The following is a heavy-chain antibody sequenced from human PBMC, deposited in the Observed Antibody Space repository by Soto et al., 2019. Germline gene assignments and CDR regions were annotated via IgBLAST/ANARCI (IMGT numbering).Heavy chain of an antibody. D-gene: IGHD7-27*01. J-gene: IGHJ4*03. CDR3: ARDTGLAPTVWGY. V-gene: IGHV4-31*03. Sequence: QVQLQESGPGLVKPSQTLSLTCSVSGDSIRGGGHYWNWIRQFPGKGLEWIGYVYHSGSTHYNPSLTGRLTISIDTSKNQFSLRLISVTAAHTALYYCARDTGLAPTVWGYWGHGTQVTVSS. CDR2: VYHSGST. CDR1: GDSIRGGGHY.